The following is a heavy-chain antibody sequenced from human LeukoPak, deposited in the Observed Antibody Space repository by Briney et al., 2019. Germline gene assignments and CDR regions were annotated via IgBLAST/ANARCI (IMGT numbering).Heavy chain of an antibody. CDR3: ARGDLSEDPNYYYGMDV. V-gene: IGHV1-18*01. D-gene: IGHD2-8*01. CDR1: GYTFSSNG. Sequence: ASVKVSCKASGYTFSSNGISWVRQAPGQGLEWMGWISANNGNTKYAQKFQARVTMTTDTSTNTAYMELRSLRSDDTAAYYCARGDLSEDPNYYYGMDVWGQGITVTVSS. J-gene: IGHJ6*02. CDR2: ISANNGNT.